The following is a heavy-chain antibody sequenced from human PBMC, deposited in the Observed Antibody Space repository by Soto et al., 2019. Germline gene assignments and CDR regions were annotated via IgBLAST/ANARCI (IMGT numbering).Heavy chain of an antibody. CDR3: ARAPKVSGASQTRPDF. Sequence: SETLSLTCSIYSGSFSGYYWIWIRQPPGKGLEWIGEISQSGNTNYRPSLKSRVSISIDTSKKQFSLNLASVSAADTAVYYCARAPKVSGASQTRPDFWGQGTLVTVSS. V-gene: IGHV4-34*01. D-gene: IGHD6-25*01. CDR2: ISQSGNT. CDR1: SGSFSGYY. J-gene: IGHJ4*02.